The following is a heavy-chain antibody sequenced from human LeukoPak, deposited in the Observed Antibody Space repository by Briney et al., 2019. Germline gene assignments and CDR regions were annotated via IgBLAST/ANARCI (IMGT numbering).Heavy chain of an antibody. J-gene: IGHJ5*02. CDR2: ISVSGGST. CDR3: AKDSKQLFVRGCCLDP. V-gene: IGHV3-23*01. CDR1: GLTSNNYA. Sequence: GGSLRLSCAASGLTSNNYAMSWVRQAPGKGLEWVAGISVSGGSTFYADSVKGRFTISRDNSKKTLYLQLDSLRVEDTVIYYCAKDSKQLFVRGCCLDPWGQGTLDTVSS. D-gene: IGHD3-10*01.